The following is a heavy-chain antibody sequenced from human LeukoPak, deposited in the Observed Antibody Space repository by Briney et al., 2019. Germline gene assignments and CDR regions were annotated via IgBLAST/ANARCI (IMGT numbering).Heavy chain of an antibody. CDR1: GFTFSTYW. J-gene: IGHJ4*01. V-gene: IGHV3-7*01. CDR3: ARGLGNFEY. D-gene: IGHD6-19*01. Sequence: PGGSLRLSCAASGFTFSTYWMSWVRQAPGKGLEWVANIKQDGSEKYYVDSVKGRFTISRDNAKNSLYLQMDSLTAEDTAVYYFARGLGNFEYWGDGAQVTVSS. CDR2: IKQDGSEK.